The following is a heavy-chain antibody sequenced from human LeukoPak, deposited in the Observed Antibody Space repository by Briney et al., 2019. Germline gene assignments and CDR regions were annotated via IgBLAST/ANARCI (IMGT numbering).Heavy chain of an antibody. J-gene: IGHJ4*02. CDR3: ARDSLLEDY. CDR2: IKQDGSET. D-gene: IGHD2-15*01. V-gene: IGHV3-7*01. CDR1: GFTFSSYW. Sequence: QSGGSLRLSCAVSGFTFSSYWMSWVRQAPGKGLEWVANIKQDGSETHYVDSVKGRFTISRDNAKNSLYLQMNSLRAEDTAVYYCARDSLLEDYWGQGTLVTVSS.